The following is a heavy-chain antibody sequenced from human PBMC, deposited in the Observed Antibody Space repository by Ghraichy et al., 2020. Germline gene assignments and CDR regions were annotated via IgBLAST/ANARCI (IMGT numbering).Heavy chain of an antibody. D-gene: IGHD6-19*01. V-gene: IGHV4-34*01. CDR1: GGSFSGYY. Sequence: SETLSLTCAVYGGSFSGYYWSWIRQPPGKGLEWIGEINHSGSTNYNPSLKSRVTISVDTSKNQFSLKLSSVTAADTAVYYCARAALAVAGTKRFDYWGQGTLVTVSS. J-gene: IGHJ4*02. CDR2: INHSGST. CDR3: ARAALAVAGTKRFDY.